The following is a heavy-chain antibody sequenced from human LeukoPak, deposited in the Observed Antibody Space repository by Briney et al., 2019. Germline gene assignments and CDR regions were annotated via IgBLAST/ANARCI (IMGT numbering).Heavy chain of an antibody. CDR3: STLTSRGLSDS. D-gene: IGHD1-20*01. V-gene: IGHV3-15*07. Sequence: GSLRLSCAASGFTFTNAWMNWVRQAPGKGLEWVGRIKSKADGETIDYAAPVKGRFTFLRDDSKNMLYLQMSSLKSEDTAVYYCSTLTSRGLSDSWGQGTLVTVSS. CDR2: IKSKADGETI. J-gene: IGHJ4*02. CDR1: GFTFTNAW.